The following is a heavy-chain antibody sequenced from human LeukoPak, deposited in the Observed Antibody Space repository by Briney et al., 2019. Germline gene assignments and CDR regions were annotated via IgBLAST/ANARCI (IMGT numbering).Heavy chain of an antibody. CDR2: IYYSGST. CDR1: GGSISSYY. Sequence: LETLSLTCTVSGGSISSYYWSWIRQPPGKGLEWIGYIYYSGSTNYNPSLKSRVTISVDTSKNQFSLKLSSVTAADTAVYYCARGEVTMVRGVFDYWGQGNMVTVSS. D-gene: IGHD3-10*01. CDR3: ARGEVTMVRGVFDY. J-gene: IGHJ4*02. V-gene: IGHV4-59*01.